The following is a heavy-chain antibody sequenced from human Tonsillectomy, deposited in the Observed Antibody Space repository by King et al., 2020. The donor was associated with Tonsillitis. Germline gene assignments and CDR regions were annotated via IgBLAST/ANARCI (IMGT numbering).Heavy chain of an antibody. V-gene: IGHV3-30*02. CDR1: GFTFSRYG. J-gene: IGHJ5*02. Sequence: VQLVESGGGVVQPGGSLRLSCVASGFTFSRYGMHWVRQAPGKGMEWVAFIRHDGSYKYYADSGQGRFTISRDDSKNTLYLHMNRLRAENTAVYYCAKEESYCSGGRCYQRCLADPWGQGPLVTVSS. CDR3: AKEESYCSGGRCYQRCLADP. CDR2: IRHDGSYK. D-gene: IGHD2-15*01.